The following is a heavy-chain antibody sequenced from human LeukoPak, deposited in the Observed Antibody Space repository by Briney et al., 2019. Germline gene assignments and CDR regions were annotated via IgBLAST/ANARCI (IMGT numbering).Heavy chain of an antibody. D-gene: IGHD3-16*01. Sequence: SETLSLTCTVSGGSLSTYYWSWIRQPPGKGLEYLGYIYYSGNTNYNTSLKSRVTISVDTSRNQFSLKLSSVTAADTAVYHCARDLGSGYFDNWGQGTLVTVSS. CDR1: GGSLSTYY. J-gene: IGHJ4*02. CDR2: IYYSGNT. V-gene: IGHV4-59*01. CDR3: ARDLGSGYFDN.